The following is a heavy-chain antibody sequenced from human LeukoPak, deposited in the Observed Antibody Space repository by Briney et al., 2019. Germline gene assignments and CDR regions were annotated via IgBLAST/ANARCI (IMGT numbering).Heavy chain of an antibody. J-gene: IGHJ4*02. V-gene: IGHV3-23*01. Sequence: GGTLRLSCAASGFTFSSYGMSWVRQAPGKGLEWVSAISGSGGSTYYADSVKGRFTISRDNSKNTLYLQMNSLRAEDTAVYYCAKNHGGRFRYFDWLFGDWGQGTLVTVSS. CDR3: AKNHGGRFRYFDWLFGD. CDR1: GFTFSSYG. D-gene: IGHD3-9*01. CDR2: ISGSGGST.